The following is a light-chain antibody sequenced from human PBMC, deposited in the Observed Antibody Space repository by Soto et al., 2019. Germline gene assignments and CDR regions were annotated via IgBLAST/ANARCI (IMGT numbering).Light chain of an antibody. V-gene: IGKV3-20*01. J-gene: IGKJ1*01. CDR1: QSVSSNY. Sequence: VLTQSPGTLSLSPGERATLSCRASQSVSSNYLAWSQQKPGQAPRLLIYGASSRATGIPDRFSGSGSGTEFTLTIRRLEPEDFAVYYCQQYGSSGTCGQGTKVDIK. CDR2: GAS. CDR3: QQYGSSGT.